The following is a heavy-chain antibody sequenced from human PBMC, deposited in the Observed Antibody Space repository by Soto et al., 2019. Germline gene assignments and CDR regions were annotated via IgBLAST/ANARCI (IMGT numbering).Heavy chain of an antibody. Sequence: SETVSLTFTVSGGSISSYYWSWIRQPPGKGLEWIGYIYYSGSTNYNPSLKSRVTISVDTSKNQFSLKLNSVTAADTAVYYCARDLWGYCGTDCYPLDVWGQGTTVTVS. CDR1: GGSISSYY. J-gene: IGHJ6*02. CDR3: ARDLWGYCGTDCYPLDV. D-gene: IGHD2-21*02. V-gene: IGHV4-59*01. CDR2: IYYSGST.